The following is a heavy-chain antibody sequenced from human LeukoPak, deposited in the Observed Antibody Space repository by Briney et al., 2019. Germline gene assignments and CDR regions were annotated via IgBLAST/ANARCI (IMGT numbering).Heavy chain of an antibody. CDR3: ATVYRGSYFDY. V-gene: IGHV3-21*01. CDR1: GFTFSSYS. D-gene: IGHD1-26*01. Sequence: GGSLRLSCAASGFTFSSYSMNWVRQAPGKGLEWVSSISSSSSYIYYADSVKGRFTISRDSAKNSLYLQMNSLRAEDTAVYYCATVYRGSYFDYLGQGTLVTVFS. CDR2: ISSSSSYI. J-gene: IGHJ4*02.